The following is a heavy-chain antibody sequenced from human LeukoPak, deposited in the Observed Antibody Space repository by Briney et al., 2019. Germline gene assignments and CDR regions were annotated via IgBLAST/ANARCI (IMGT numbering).Heavy chain of an antibody. CDR1: GGSISSSPYY. D-gene: IGHD4-23*01. V-gene: IGHV4-39*07. CDR2: IYHSGSN. J-gene: IGHJ4*02. Sequence: PSETLSLTCTVSGGSISSSPYYWGWIRQPPGKGLEWIGEIYHSGSNNYNPSLKSRVTISVDKSKNQFSLKLSSVTAADTAVYYCARAGYGGNSLDYWGQGTLVTVSS. CDR3: ARAGYGGNSLDY.